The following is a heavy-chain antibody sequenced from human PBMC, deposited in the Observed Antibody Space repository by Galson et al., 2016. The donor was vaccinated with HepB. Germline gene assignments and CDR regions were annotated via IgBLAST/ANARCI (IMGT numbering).Heavy chain of an antibody. CDR1: GFGFTTYW. CDR2: INGDAGST. J-gene: IGHJ6*02. Sequence: SLRLSCAASGFGFTTYWMHWVRQAPGKGLVWVSRINGDAGSTSYADSVKGRFTISRDNADNTLFLQLNSLRAEDTGVYYCARGYDAMDVWGQGTTVTVS. V-gene: IGHV3-74*01. CDR3: ARGYDAMDV.